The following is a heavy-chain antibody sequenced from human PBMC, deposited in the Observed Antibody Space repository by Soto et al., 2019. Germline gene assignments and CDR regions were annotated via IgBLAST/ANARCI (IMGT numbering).Heavy chain of an antibody. CDR1: GGSISSSSYY. V-gene: IGHV4-39*01. D-gene: IGHD3-3*02. CDR2: IYYSGST. Sequence: PSETLSLTCTVSGGSISSSSYYWGWIRQPPGKGLEWIGSIYYSGSTYYNPSLKSRVTISVDTSKNQFSLKLSSVTAADTAVYYCARAFLEGSRMAFDIWGQGKMVTVSS. CDR3: ARAFLEGSRMAFDI. J-gene: IGHJ3*02.